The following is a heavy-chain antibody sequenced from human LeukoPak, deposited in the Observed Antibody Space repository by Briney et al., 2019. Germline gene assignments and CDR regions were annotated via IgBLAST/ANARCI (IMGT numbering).Heavy chain of an antibody. Sequence: KPSETLSLTYTVSGGSISSSSYYWGWIRQPPGKGLEWIGSIYYSGSTYYNPSLKSRVTISVDTSKNQFSLKLSSVTAADTAVYYCARRGYSSSWIDYWGQGTLVTVSS. V-gene: IGHV4-39*01. CDR3: ARRGYSSSWIDY. D-gene: IGHD6-13*01. CDR2: IYYSGST. CDR1: GGSISSSSYY. J-gene: IGHJ4*02.